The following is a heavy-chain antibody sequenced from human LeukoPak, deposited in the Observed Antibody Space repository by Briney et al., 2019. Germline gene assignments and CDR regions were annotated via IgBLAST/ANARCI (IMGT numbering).Heavy chain of an antibody. J-gene: IGHJ5*02. CDR1: GGSISSSKYY. CDR2: IYYSGST. V-gene: IGHV4-39*07. D-gene: IGHD6-13*01. CDR3: ARAYSSSWYFNWFDP. Sequence: SETLSLTCTVSGGSISSSKYYWSWIRQPPGKGLEWIGSIYYSGSTYYNPSLKSRVTISVDTSKNQFSLKLSSVTAADTAVYYCARAYSSSWYFNWFDPWGQGTLVTVSS.